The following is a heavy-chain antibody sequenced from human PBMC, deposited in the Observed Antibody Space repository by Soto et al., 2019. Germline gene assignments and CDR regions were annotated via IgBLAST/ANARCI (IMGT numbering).Heavy chain of an antibody. CDR3: ARDGGYCSSTSCYKGIDY. CDR2: TYYSGST. J-gene: IGHJ4*02. CDR1: GGSISSGDYY. V-gene: IGHV4-30-4*01. D-gene: IGHD2-2*02. Sequence: SETLSLTCTVSGGSISSGDYYWSWIRQPPGKGLEWIGYTYYSGSTYYNPSLKSRVTISVDTSKNQFSLKLSSVTAADTAVYYCARDGGYCSSTSCYKGIDYWGQGTLVTVSS.